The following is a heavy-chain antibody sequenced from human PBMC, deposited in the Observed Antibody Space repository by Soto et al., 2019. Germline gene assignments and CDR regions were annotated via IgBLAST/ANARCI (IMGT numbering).Heavy chain of an antibody. CDR1: GYTFTGYY. J-gene: IGHJ4*02. V-gene: IGHV1-69*04. D-gene: IGHD3-22*01. Sequence: SVKVSCKASGYTFTGYYMHWVRQAPGQGLEWMGRIIPILGIANYAQKFQGRVTITADKSTSTAYMELSSLRSEDTAVYYCARDRGYYDSSGYYYQWYYFAYWGQGTLVTVSS. CDR2: IIPILGIA. CDR3: ARDRGYYDSSGYYYQWYYFAY.